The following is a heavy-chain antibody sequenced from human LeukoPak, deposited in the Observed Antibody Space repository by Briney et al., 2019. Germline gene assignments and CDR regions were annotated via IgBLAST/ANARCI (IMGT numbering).Heavy chain of an antibody. CDR1: GYTFTGYY. CDR2: INPNSGST. Sequence: ASVKVSCKASGYTFTGYYMHWVRQAPGQGLEWMGRINPNSGSTNYAQKFQGRVTMTRDTSISTAYMELSRLRSDDTAVYYCAISMITFGGVIVLNYWGQGTLVTVSS. D-gene: IGHD3-16*02. CDR3: AISMITFGGVIVLNY. J-gene: IGHJ4*02. V-gene: IGHV1-2*06.